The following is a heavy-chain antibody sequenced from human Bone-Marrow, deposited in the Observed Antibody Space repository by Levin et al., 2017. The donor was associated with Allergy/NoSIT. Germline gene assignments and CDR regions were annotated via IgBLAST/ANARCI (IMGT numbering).Heavy chain of an antibody. D-gene: IGHD7-27*01. CDR1: GLKFSDAW. CDR2: MKSYGGGGTI. V-gene: IGHV3-15*01. Sequence: GESLKISCAASGLKFSDAWMTWVRQAPGKGLEWVGRMKSYGGGGTIDDAAPVKGRFTMSRDDSRNTLYLHMNSLKTEDTAVYFCCHDATGDYRLHSWGQGTLVTVSS. J-gene: IGHJ4*02. CDR3: CHDATGDYRLHS.